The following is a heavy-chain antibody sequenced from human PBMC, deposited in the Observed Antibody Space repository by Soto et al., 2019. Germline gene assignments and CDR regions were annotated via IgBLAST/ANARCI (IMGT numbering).Heavy chain of an antibody. J-gene: IGHJ3*02. V-gene: IGHV1-46*01. D-gene: IGHD1-1*01. CDR3: ARTLGYNWSEPMALNAFDI. CDR2: INPSGGST. CDR1: GYTFTSYG. Sequence: ASVKVSCKASGYTFTSYGISWVRQAPGQGLEWMGIINPSGGSTSYAQKFQGRVTMTRDTSTSTVYMELSSLRSEDTAVYYCARTLGYNWSEPMALNAFDIWGQGTMVTVSS.